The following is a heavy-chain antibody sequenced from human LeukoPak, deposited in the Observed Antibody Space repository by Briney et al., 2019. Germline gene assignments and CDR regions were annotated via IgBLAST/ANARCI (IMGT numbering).Heavy chain of an antibody. CDR3: ARSGRWLRSYYFDY. CDR1: GFSLSTSGMR. V-gene: IGHV2-70*04. D-gene: IGHD5-12*01. CDR2: IDWDDDK. J-gene: IGHJ4*02. Sequence: SGPTLLNPTQTLTLTCTFSGFSLSTSGMRVNWIRQPPGKALEWLARIDWDDDKFYSTSLKTRLTISKDTTKNQVVLTMTNMDPVDTATYYCARSGRWLRSYYFDYWGQGTLVTVSS.